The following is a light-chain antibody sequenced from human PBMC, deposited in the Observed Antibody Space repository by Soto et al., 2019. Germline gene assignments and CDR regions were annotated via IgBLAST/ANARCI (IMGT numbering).Light chain of an antibody. Sequence: QSVLTQPASVSGSPGQSITISCTGTSSDVGGYNYVSWYQQHPDKAPKLMIYEVSNRPSGVSNRFSGSKSGNTASLTISVHQAEDEADYSCTSYTTSSTHWVFGGGTHLTVL. CDR1: SSDVGGYNY. CDR2: EVS. CDR3: TSYTTSSTHWV. J-gene: IGLJ3*02. V-gene: IGLV2-14*01.